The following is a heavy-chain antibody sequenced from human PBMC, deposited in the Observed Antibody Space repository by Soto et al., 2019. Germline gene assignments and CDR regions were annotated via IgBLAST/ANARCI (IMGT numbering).Heavy chain of an antibody. J-gene: IGHJ6*02. CDR3: PSSSLHGMDV. CDR2: IYYSGNT. Sequence: SETLSLTCSVSGGSLSGGYYYWSWIRQPPGKGLEWIGNIYYSGNTYYNPSLKSRLIISIDTSKTQFSLKVGSVTAAATAVYYCPSSSLHGMDVWGRGTTVTVSS. V-gene: IGHV4-30-4*01. D-gene: IGHD1-26*01. CDR1: GGSLSGGYYY.